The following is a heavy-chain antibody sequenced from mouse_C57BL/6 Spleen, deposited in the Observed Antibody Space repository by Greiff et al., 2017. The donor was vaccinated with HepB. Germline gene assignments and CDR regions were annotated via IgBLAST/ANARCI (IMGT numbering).Heavy chain of an antibody. Sequence: VQLQQSGAELARPGASVKLSCKASGYTFTSYGISWVKQRTGQGLEWIGEIYPRSGNTYYNEKFKGKATLTADKSSSTAYMELRSLTSEDSAVYFCARITTVVPRDYFDYWGQGTTLTDSS. CDR2: IYPRSGNT. V-gene: IGHV1-81*01. CDR3: ARITTVVPRDYFDY. J-gene: IGHJ2*01. D-gene: IGHD1-1*01. CDR1: GYTFTSYG.